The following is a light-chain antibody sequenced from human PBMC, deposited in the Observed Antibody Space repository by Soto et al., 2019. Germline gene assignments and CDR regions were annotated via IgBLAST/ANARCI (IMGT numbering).Light chain of an antibody. CDR1: QSISSW. V-gene: IGKV1-39*01. Sequence: IQLTQSPSSLSASIRDTVTITCRASQSISSWLAWYQQKPGKAPKVLIYAASNLQSGVPSRFSGSGSGTDFTLSISSLQPEDFAIYYCQQSYSSPITFGQGTRLEIK. CDR3: QQSYSSPIT. CDR2: AAS. J-gene: IGKJ5*01.